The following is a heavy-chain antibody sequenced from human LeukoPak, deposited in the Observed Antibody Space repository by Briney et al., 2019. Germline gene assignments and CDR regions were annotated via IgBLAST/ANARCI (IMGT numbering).Heavy chain of an antibody. CDR1: GDSVSNYY. V-gene: IGHV4-59*08. Sequence: SETLSLTCTVSGDSVSNYYWNWIRQAPGKGLEWIGYIQYSGRTDYSPSLRSRVTISIEKSKNLFSLKVSSVTAADTAVYYCASAQVDNCSGGSCQDYWGQGTLVTVSS. CDR2: IQYSGRT. CDR3: ASAQVDNCSGGSCQDY. J-gene: IGHJ4*02. D-gene: IGHD2-15*01.